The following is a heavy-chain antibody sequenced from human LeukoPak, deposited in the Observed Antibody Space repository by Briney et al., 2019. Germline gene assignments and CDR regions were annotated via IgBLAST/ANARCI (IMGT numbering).Heavy chain of an antibody. CDR3: ARGRVLLWFGEFHY. CDR1: GFTFSSYW. CDR2: IKQDGSEK. V-gene: IGHV3-7*03. D-gene: IGHD3-10*01. Sequence: PGGSLRLSCAASGFTFSSYWMSWVRQAPGKGLEWVANIKQDGSEKYYVDSVKGRFTISRDNAKNSLYLQMNSLRAEDTAVYYCARGRVLLWFGEFHYWGQGTLVTVSS. J-gene: IGHJ4*02.